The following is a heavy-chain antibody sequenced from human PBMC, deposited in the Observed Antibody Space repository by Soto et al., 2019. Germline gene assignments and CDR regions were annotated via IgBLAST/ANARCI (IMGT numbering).Heavy chain of an antibody. V-gene: IGHV4-34*01. CDR3: AREVEYFDWFVHYYYGMDV. Sequence: PSETLSLTCAVYGGSFSGYYWSWIRQPPGKGLEWIREINHSGSTNYNPSLKSRVTISVDTSKNQFSLKLSSVTAANTAVYYCAREVEYFDWFVHYYYGMDVWGQGTTVTVSS. J-gene: IGHJ6*02. CDR1: GGSFSGYY. CDR2: INHSGST. D-gene: IGHD3-9*01.